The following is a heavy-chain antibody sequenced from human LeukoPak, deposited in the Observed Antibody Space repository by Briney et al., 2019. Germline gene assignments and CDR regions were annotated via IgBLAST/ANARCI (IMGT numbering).Heavy chain of an antibody. CDR2: IKSKRDDGTA. V-gene: IGHV3-15*01. J-gene: IGHJ4*02. Sequence: GGSLRLCCAAPGFTFTNAYMTWVRQAPGKGLEWVGRIKSKRDDGTADYGAPVKGRFIISRDDSKNTVYLQMDSLKTDDTAVYYCTTDHGRSYNGYVWGQGSLVTVSS. D-gene: IGHD5-12*01. CDR3: TTDHGRSYNGYV. CDR1: GFTFTNAY.